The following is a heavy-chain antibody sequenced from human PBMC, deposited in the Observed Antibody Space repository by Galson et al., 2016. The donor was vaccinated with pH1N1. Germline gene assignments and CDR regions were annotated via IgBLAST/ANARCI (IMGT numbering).Heavy chain of an antibody. CDR3: ARGKTYGYPCFDR. J-gene: IGHJ4*02. Sequence: SLRLSCAASGFIFTSYTISWVRQAPGKGLEWISFVSESASTTYYSESVQGRFTIARDNAKHSVFLQLKTLRAEDTAGYYCARGKTYGYPCFDRWGQGNLGTVSS. V-gene: IGHV3-48*01. D-gene: IGHD5-18*01. CDR2: VSESASTT. CDR1: GFIFTSYT.